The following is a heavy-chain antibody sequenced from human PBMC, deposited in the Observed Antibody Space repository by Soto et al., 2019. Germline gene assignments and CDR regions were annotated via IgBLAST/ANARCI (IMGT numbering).Heavy chain of an antibody. CDR1: GGSFSGYY. Sequence: SETLSLTCAVYGGSFSGYYWSWIRQPPGKGLEWIGEINHSGSTNYNPSLKSRVTISVDTSKNQFSLKLSSVTAADTAVYYCARGDILTGYGIDYCGQGTLVTVSS. CDR3: ARGDILTGYGIDY. D-gene: IGHD3-9*01. V-gene: IGHV4-34*01. J-gene: IGHJ4*02. CDR2: INHSGST.